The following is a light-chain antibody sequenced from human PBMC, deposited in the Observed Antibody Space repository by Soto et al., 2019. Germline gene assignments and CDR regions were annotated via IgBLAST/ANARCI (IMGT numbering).Light chain of an antibody. CDR1: QSVNSNY. Sequence: EIVLTQSPATLSLSPGERATLSCGASQSVNSNYLAWYQQKPGLAPRLLIYDASTRATGIPDRFIGSGSGTDFTLTVSRLEPEDFAVYYCQQYGSSPYTFGPGTKLEIK. CDR2: DAS. CDR3: QQYGSSPYT. V-gene: IGKV3D-20*01. J-gene: IGKJ2*01.